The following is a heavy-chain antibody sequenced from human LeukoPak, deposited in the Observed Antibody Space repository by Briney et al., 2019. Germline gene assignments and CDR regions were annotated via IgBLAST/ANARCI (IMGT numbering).Heavy chain of an antibody. CDR3: ARAATVTTISGDY. CDR2: ISYDGSNK. D-gene: IGHD4-17*01. Sequence: GGSLRLSCAASGFTFSSYVMHWVRQAPGKGLEWVAVISYDGSNKYYADSVKGRFTISRDNSKNTLYLQMNSLRAEDTAVYYYARAATVTTISGDYWGQGTLVTVSS. V-gene: IGHV3-30-3*01. CDR1: GFTFSSYV. J-gene: IGHJ4*02.